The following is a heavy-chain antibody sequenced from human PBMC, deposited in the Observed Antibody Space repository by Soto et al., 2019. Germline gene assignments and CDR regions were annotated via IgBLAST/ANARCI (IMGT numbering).Heavy chain of an antibody. CDR1: GYTFTSYD. Sequence: ASVKVSCKASGYTFTSYDINWVRQATGQGLEWMGWMNPNSGNTGYAQKFQGRVTMTRNTSISTAYMELSSLRSEDTAVYYCARAFDFWSGYPTLGFDPWGQGTLVTV. CDR3: ARAFDFWSGYPTLGFDP. CDR2: MNPNSGNT. D-gene: IGHD3-3*01. J-gene: IGHJ5*02. V-gene: IGHV1-8*01.